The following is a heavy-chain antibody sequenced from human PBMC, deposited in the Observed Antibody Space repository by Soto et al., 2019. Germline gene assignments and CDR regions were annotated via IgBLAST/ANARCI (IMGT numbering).Heavy chain of an antibody. D-gene: IGHD3-3*01. V-gene: IGHV4-31*03. CDR3: ATRITVFGLLIPPFDP. Sequence: PSETLSLTCTVSGGSISSGGYYWSWIRQHPGKGLEWIGEINHTGGTHYNPSLKSRVTTSVDTSKNQFSLRLSSVTAADTAIYYCATRITVFGLLIPPFDPWGQGTQVTVSS. J-gene: IGHJ5*02. CDR1: GGSISSGGYY. CDR2: INHTGGT.